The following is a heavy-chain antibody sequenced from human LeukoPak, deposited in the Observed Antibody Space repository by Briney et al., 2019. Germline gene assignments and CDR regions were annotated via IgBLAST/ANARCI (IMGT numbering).Heavy chain of an antibody. CDR2: IYPGDSDT. J-gene: IGHJ3*02. V-gene: IGHV5-51*01. D-gene: IGHD6-19*01. Sequence: GESLKISCKGSGYSFTSYWIGWVRQMPGKGLEWMGIIYPGDSDTRYSPSFQGQVTISADKSISTTYLQWSSLKASDTAMYYCARPSGWITDAFDIWGQGTMVTVSS. CDR1: GYSFTSYW. CDR3: ARPSGWITDAFDI.